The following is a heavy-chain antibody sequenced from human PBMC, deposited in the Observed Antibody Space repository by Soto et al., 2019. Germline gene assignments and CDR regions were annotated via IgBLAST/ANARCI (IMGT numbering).Heavy chain of an antibody. CDR1: GFTFGSYW. CDR2: SNGDGSST. Sequence: EVHLVESGGGSVQPGGSLRISCAASGFTFGSYWMDWVRQAPGKGLVWVSRSNGDGSSTTYADSVKGRFTISRDNAKSTLYLQMNSLRVDDTAVYYCSRETLWFGESPKSGGQGTLVTVSS. CDR3: SRETLWFGESPKS. V-gene: IGHV3-74*01. D-gene: IGHD3-10*01. J-gene: IGHJ4*02.